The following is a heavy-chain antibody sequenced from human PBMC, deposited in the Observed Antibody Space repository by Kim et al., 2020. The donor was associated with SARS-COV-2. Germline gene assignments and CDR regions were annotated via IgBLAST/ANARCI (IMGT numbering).Heavy chain of an antibody. J-gene: IGHJ3*02. Sequence: NYADSVKGRFTMSADNAKNTPFLQMNSLRAEDTALYYCARASSSLGRAFDIWSQGTMVTVSS. CDR3: ARASSSLGRAFDI. V-gene: IGHV3-74*01. D-gene: IGHD7-27*01.